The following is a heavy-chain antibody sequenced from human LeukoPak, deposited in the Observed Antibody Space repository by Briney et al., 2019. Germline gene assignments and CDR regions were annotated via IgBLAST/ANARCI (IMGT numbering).Heavy chain of an antibody. CDR2: INHSGST. Sequence: SETLSLTCAVYGGSFSGYYWSWIRQPPGKGLEWIGEINHSGSTNYNPSLKSRVTISVDTSKNQFSLKLSSVTAADTAVYYCARERDGRFFDYWGQGTLVTVSS. V-gene: IGHV4-34*01. D-gene: IGHD5-24*01. CDR3: ARERDGRFFDY. J-gene: IGHJ4*02. CDR1: GGSFSGYY.